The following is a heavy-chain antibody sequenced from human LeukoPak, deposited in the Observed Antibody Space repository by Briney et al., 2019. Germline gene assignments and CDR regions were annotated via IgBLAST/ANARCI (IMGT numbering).Heavy chain of an antibody. V-gene: IGHV1-2*02. CDR2: INPNSGGT. J-gene: IGHJ4*02. D-gene: IGHD3-9*01. CDR3: ARSGYYDILTGYWY. CDR1: GYTFTSYD. Sequence: GASVKVSCKASGYTFTSYDINWVRQAPGQGLEWMGWINPNSGGTNYAQKFQGRVTMTRDTSISTAYMELSRLRSDDTAVYYCARSGYYDILTGYWYWGQGTLVTVSS.